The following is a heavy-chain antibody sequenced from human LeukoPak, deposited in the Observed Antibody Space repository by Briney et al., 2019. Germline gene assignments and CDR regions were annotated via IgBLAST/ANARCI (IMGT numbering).Heavy chain of an antibody. CDR1: GFTFSSYA. J-gene: IGHJ4*02. CDR3: AKVVGATPFDY. CDR2: ISGSGGTT. V-gene: IGHV3-23*01. Sequence: PGGSLRLSCAASGFTFSSYAMSWVRQAPGKGLEWVAAISGSGGTTYYADSVKGRFTISRDNSKNTLYLHMNSLRPEDTAVYYCAKVVGATPFDYWGQGTLVTVSS. D-gene: IGHD1-26*01.